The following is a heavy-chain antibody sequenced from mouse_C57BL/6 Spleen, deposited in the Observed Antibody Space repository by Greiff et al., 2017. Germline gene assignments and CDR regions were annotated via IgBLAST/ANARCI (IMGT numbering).Heavy chain of an antibody. CDR1: GYTFTDYN. V-gene: IGHV1-22*01. CDR3: ARSMLLRTYYYARDY. D-gene: IGHD1-1*01. CDR2: INPNNGGT. J-gene: IGHJ4*01. Sequence: EVQLQQSGPELVKPGASVKMSCKASGYTFTDYNMHWVKQSHGKSLEWIGYINPNNGGTSYNQKFKGKATLTVNKSSSTAYMELRSLTSEDSAVYYCARSMLLRTYYYARDYWGQGTSVTVSS.